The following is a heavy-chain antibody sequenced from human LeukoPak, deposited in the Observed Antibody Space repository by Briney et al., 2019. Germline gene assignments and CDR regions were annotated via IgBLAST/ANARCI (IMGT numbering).Heavy chain of an antibody. Sequence: PGGSLRLSCAASGFTFSSYWMNWVRQAPGKGLVWVSRINSDGSNTKYADSVKGRFTISRDNAKNTLYLQMNSLRGEDTAVYYCARKGMALVNFDYWGQGTLVTVSS. D-gene: IGHD4-23*01. J-gene: IGHJ4*02. CDR2: INSDGSNT. V-gene: IGHV3-74*01. CDR3: ARKGMALVNFDY. CDR1: GFTFSSYW.